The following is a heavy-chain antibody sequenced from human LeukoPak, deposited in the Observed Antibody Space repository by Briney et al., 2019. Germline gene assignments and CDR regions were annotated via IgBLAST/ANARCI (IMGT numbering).Heavy chain of an antibody. Sequence: GGSLRLSCAASGFTFSSYGMSWVRPAPGKGLEWVANIKQDGSEKYYVDSVKGRFTISRDNAKNSLYLQMNRLRAEDTAVYYCARDLTPVLLWFGEFPKPDHWGQGTLVTVSS. CDR2: IKQDGSEK. D-gene: IGHD3-10*01. CDR3: ARDLTPVLLWFGEFPKPDH. V-gene: IGHV3-7*01. CDR1: GFTFSSYG. J-gene: IGHJ4*02.